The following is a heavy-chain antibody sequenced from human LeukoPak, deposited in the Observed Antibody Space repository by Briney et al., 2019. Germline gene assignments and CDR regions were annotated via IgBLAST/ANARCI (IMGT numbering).Heavy chain of an antibody. D-gene: IGHD3-10*01. CDR2: ISGSGGST. Sequence: PGGSLRLSCAASGFTFSSYAMSWVRQAPGKGLEWVSTISGSGGSTYYADSVKGRFTISRDNSKNTLYLQMNSLRVEDTAIYYCAKREYYGSGSYYKNWGQGTLVTVSS. V-gene: IGHV3-23*01. J-gene: IGHJ4*02. CDR3: AKREYYGSGSYYKN. CDR1: GFTFSSYA.